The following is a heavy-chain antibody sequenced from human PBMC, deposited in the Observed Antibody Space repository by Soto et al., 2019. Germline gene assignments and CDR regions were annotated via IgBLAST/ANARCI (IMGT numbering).Heavy chain of an antibody. CDR2: IYPGDSDT. CDR1: GYSFTSYW. D-gene: IGHD3-3*01. CDR3: ARHRAHNYDFWSGYYFRWDAFDI. V-gene: IGHV5-51*01. Sequence: PGESLKISCKGSGYSFTSYWIGWVRQMPGKGLEWMGIIYPGDSDTRYSPSFQGQVTISADKSISTAYLQWSSLKASDTAMYYCARHRAHNYDFWSGYYFRWDAFDIWGQGTMVTVSS. J-gene: IGHJ3*02.